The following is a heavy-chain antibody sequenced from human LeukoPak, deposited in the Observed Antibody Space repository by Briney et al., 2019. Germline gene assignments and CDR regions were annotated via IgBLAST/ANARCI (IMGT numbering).Heavy chain of an antibody. CDR1: GGSIGTYY. CDR2: IYYSGST. V-gene: IGHV4-59*12. J-gene: IGHJ4*02. Sequence: PSETLSLTCTVSGGSIGTYYWSWIRQPPGKGLEWIGYIYYSGSTNYNPSLKSRVTISVDTSKNQFSLKLSSVTAADTAVYYCARTDSSGWLIDYWGQGTLVTVSS. CDR3: ARTDSSGWLIDY. D-gene: IGHD6-19*01.